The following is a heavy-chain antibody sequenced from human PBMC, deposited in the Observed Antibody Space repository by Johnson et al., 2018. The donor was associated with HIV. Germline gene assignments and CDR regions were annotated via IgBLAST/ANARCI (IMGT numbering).Heavy chain of an antibody. V-gene: IGHV3-30-3*02. CDR3: AKDGYRAALDV. J-gene: IGHJ3*01. CDR1: GFTFSSYA. CDR2: ISYDGSNK. D-gene: IGHD5-24*01. Sequence: QVQLVESGGGVVQPGGSLRLSCAASGFTFSSYAMHWVRQAPGKGLEWVAVISYDGSNKYYADSVKGRFTISRDNSKNTLYLQMNSRRAEDTAVYYCAKDGYRAALDVWGQGTMVTVSS.